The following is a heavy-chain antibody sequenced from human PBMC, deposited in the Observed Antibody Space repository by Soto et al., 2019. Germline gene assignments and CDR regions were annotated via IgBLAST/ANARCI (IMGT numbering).Heavy chain of an antibody. J-gene: IGHJ4*02. CDR1: GFSLTTSGVG. V-gene: IGHV2-5*02. CDR3: AHRVLRTVFGLVTTTAIYFDF. D-gene: IGHD3-3*01. Sequence: QITLNESGPTQVKPRQTLTLTCTFSGFSLTTSGVGVGWIRQSPGKAPEWLALICWDDDKRYSPSLKSRLTITKDTSKNQVVLTMAALDPADPDTYYCAHRVLRTVFGLVTTTAIYFDFWGQGTPVAVSS. CDR2: ICWDDDK.